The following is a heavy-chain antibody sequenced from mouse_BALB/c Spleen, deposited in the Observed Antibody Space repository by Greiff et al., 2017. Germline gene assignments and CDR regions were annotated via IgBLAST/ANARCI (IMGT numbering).Heavy chain of an antibody. CDR1: GYTFTSYW. V-gene: IGHV1-5*01. D-gene: IGHD1-1*01. Sequence: EVQLQQSGTVLARPGASVKMSCKASGYTFTSYWMHWVKQRPGQGLEWIGAIYPGNSDTSYNQKFKGKAKLTAVTSTSTAYMELSSLTNEDSAVYYCYYDGNSCVTGMRAMDYWGQGTSVTVSS. J-gene: IGHJ4*01. CDR3: YYDGNSCVTGMRAMDY. CDR2: IYPGNSDT.